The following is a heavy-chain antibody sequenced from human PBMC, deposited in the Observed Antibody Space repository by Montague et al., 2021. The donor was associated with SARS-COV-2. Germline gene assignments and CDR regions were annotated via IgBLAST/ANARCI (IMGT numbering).Heavy chain of an antibody. CDR1: GGSISSGGYY. CDR2: IYYSGST. J-gene: IGHJ4*02. D-gene: IGHD3-3*01. V-gene: IGHV4-31*03. CDR3: ARGVTIFGVVDTIDY. Sequence: TLSLTCTVSGGSISSGGYYWSWIRQHPGKGLEWIGYIYYSGSTYYNPSLKSRVTISVDTSKNQFSLKLSSVTAADTAVYYCARGVTIFGVVDTIDYWGQGTLVTVSS.